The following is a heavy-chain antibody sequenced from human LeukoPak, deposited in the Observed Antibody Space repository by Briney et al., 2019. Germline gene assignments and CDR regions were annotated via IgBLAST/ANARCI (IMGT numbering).Heavy chain of an antibody. D-gene: IGHD5/OR15-5a*01. V-gene: IGHV3-73*01. CDR2: IRSKEYSYAT. Sequence: GGSLRLSCAASGFSFSASPIHWVRQASGKGLEWVGRIRSKEYSYATTCAESMRGRCSVSRDDSQNTAFLHLSSLMTEDTAVYFCARRVGDSYFYGMDLWGQGTPVTVSS. CDR3: ARRVGDSYFYGMDL. CDR1: GFSFSASP. J-gene: IGHJ6*02.